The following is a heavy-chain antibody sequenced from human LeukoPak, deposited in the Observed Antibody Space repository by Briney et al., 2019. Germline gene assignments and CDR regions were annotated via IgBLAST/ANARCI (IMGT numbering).Heavy chain of an antibody. CDR1: GGSISSYY. D-gene: IGHD2-2*01. Sequence: PSETLSLTCTVSGGSISSYYWSWIRQPAGKGLEWIGRIYTSGSTNYNPSLKSRVTMSVDASKNQFSLKLSSVTAADTAVYYCARDRRRSSTSCSYNWFDPWGQGTLVTVSS. J-gene: IGHJ5*02. CDR2: IYTSGST. V-gene: IGHV4-4*07. CDR3: ARDRRRSSTSCSYNWFDP.